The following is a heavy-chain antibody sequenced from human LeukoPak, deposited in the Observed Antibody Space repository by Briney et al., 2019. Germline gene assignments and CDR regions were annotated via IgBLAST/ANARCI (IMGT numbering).Heavy chain of an antibody. Sequence: GGSLRLSCAASGFTFSSYAMHWVRQAPGKGLEWVAVISYDGSNKYYADAVKGRFTISRDNSKNTLYLQMNSLRAEDTAVYYCARAHPYDFWSGYYSDYYYYMDVWGKGTTVTVSS. D-gene: IGHD3-3*01. CDR3: ARAHPYDFWSGYYSDYYYYMDV. J-gene: IGHJ6*03. CDR2: ISYDGSNK. V-gene: IGHV3-30*04. CDR1: GFTFSSYA.